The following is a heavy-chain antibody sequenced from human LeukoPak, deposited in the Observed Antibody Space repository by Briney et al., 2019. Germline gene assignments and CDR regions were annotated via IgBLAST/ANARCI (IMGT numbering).Heavy chain of an antibody. D-gene: IGHD5-18*01. Sequence: SETLSLTCTVSGGSISSYYWSWIRQPPGKGLEWIGYIYYSGSTNYNPSLKSRVTISVDTSKNQFSLKLSSVTAADTAVYYCARSVDTAMGDYFDYWGQGTLVTVSS. CDR3: ARSVDTAMGDYFDY. V-gene: IGHV4-59*01. J-gene: IGHJ4*02. CDR1: GGSISSYY. CDR2: IYYSGST.